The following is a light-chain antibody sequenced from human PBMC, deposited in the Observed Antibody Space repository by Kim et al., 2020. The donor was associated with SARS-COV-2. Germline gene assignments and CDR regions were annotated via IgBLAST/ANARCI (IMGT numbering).Light chain of an antibody. J-gene: IGKJ2*01. Sequence: SASVGDRVTSACRASQGISNYLAWYQQKPGKVPKLLIYGASTLQSGVPSRFSGSGSGTNFTLTISSLQPEDVATYYCHKYNSAPYTFGQGTKLEI. V-gene: IGKV1-27*01. CDR2: GAS. CDR3: HKYNSAPYT. CDR1: QGISNY.